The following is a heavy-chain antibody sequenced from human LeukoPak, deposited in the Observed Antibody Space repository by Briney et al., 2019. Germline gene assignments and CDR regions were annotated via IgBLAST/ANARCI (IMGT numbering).Heavy chain of an antibody. CDR3: ARGRGPQLIDY. J-gene: IGHJ4*02. CDR1: GFTFGDYY. V-gene: IGHV3-11*06. D-gene: IGHD5-18*01. Sequence: GGSLRLSCAASGFTFGDYYMSWIRQAPGKGLEWVSYISSSSSYTNYADSVKGRFTISRDNAKNSLYLQMNSLRAEDTAVYYCARGRGPQLIDYWGQGTLVTVSS. CDR2: ISSSSSYT.